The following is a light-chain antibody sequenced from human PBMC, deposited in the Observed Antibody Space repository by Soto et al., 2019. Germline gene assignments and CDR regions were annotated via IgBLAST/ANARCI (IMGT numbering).Light chain of an antibody. CDR1: SSDVGSYNR. J-gene: IGLJ1*01. CDR3: SSFSSSSTFV. Sequence: QSVLTQPPSVSGSPGQSVTISCTGTSSDVGSYNRVSWYQQPPGTAPKLMISEVSNRLSGVPDRFSGSKSGNTASLTISGLQAEDEADYYCSSFSSSSTFVFGPGTKLTVL. CDR2: EVS. V-gene: IGLV2-18*02.